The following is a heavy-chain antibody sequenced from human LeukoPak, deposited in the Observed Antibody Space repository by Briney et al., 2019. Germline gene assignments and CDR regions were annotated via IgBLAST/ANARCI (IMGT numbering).Heavy chain of an antibody. CDR3: ARHLYYPYYFYMDV. CDR1: GYTFTGYY. Sequence: ASVKVSCQASGYTFTGYYMHWVRQAPGQGLEWMGWINPNSGGTNYAQKFQGRVTMTRDTSISTAYMELSRLRSDDTAVYYCARHLYYPYYFYMDVWGKGTTVTISS. CDR2: INPNSGGT. V-gene: IGHV1-2*02. J-gene: IGHJ6*03.